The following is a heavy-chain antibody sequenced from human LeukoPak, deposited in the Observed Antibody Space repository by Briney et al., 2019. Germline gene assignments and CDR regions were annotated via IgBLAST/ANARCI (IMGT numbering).Heavy chain of an antibody. V-gene: IGHV4-31*03. CDR1: GGSISSGGYY. CDR3: ARNRGSGYYDY. J-gene: IGHJ4*02. CDR2: IYYSGST. Sequence: PSETLSLTCTVSGGSISSGGYYWSWIRQHPGKGLEWIGYIYYSGSTYYNPSLKSRFTISVDTSKNQFSLKLSSVTAADTAVYYCARNRGSGYYDYWGQETLVTVSS. D-gene: IGHD3-22*01.